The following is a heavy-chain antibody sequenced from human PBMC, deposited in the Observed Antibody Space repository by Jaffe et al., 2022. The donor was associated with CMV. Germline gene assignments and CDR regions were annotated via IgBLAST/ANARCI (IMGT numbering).Heavy chain of an antibody. J-gene: IGHJ6*03. CDR1: GFSLSTSGMC. V-gene: IGHV2-70*15. D-gene: IGHD3-22*01. CDR3: ARILWDYYDSSGNSYYYYYMDV. CDR2: IDWDDDK. Sequence: QVTLRESGPALVKPTQTLTLTCTFSGFSLSTSGMCVSWIRQPPGKALEWLARIDWDDDKYYSTSLKTRLTISKDTSKNQVVLTMTNMDPVDTATYYCARILWDYYDSSGNSYYYYYMDVWGKGTTVTVSS.